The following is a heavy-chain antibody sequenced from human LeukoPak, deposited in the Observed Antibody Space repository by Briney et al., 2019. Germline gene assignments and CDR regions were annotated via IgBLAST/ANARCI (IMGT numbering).Heavy chain of an antibody. CDR2: IYYSGST. CDR1: GGSISSSSYY. Sequence: SETLSLTCTVSGGSISSSSYYWGWIRQPPGKGLEWIGSIYYSGSTYYHPSLKSRVTISVDTSKNQFSLKLSSVTAADTAVYYCASPEDYDSSGYYFRFDYWGQGTLVTVSS. V-gene: IGHV4-39*01. D-gene: IGHD3-22*01. CDR3: ASPEDYDSSGYYFRFDY. J-gene: IGHJ4*02.